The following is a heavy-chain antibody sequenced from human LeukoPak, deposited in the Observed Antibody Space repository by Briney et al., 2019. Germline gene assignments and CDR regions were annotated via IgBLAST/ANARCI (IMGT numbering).Heavy chain of an antibody. Sequence: PSETLSLTCTVSGGSLSSHYWSWIRQPPGKGLELIWHIYYTGTTFYNPSLNSRVTISLDTSRNQFSLRLTSVTAADTAVYYCARFSSGCSTASCHLAYWGQGTLVTVSS. J-gene: IGHJ4*02. D-gene: IGHD1-26*01. CDR3: ARFSSGCSTASCHLAY. V-gene: IGHV4-59*11. CDR1: GGSLSSHY. CDR2: IYYTGTT.